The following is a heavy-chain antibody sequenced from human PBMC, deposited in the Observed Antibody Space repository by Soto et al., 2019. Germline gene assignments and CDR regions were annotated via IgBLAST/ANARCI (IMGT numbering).Heavy chain of an antibody. CDR1: GFTFSSYS. V-gene: IGHV3-48*02. CDR2: ISSSSSTI. Sequence: GGSLRLSCAASGFTFSSYSMNWVRQAPGKGLEWVSYISSSSSTIYYADSVKGRFTISRDNAKNSLYLQMNSLRDEDTAVYYCARNYPLWGSLDWFDPWGQGTLVTVSS. CDR3: ARNYPLWGSLDWFDP. J-gene: IGHJ5*02. D-gene: IGHD7-27*01.